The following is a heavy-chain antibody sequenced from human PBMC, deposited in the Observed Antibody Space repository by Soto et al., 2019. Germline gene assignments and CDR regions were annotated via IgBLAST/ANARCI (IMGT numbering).Heavy chain of an antibody. J-gene: IGHJ6*02. CDR3: AADADIAAAGTGYYYYGMDV. CDR2: FDPEDGET. Sequence: GGPGKVCCKGSGYTPTEIVIHWVRQAPGKRAGWMGGFDPEDGETIYAKKFQGRVTMTEDTSTDTAYMELSSLRSEDTAVYYCAADADIAAAGTGYYYYGMDVWGQGTTVTVS. CDR1: GYTPTEIV. D-gene: IGHD6-13*01. V-gene: IGHV1-24*01.